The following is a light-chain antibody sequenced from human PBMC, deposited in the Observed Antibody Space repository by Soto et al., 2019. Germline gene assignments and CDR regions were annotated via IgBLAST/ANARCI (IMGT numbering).Light chain of an antibody. CDR2: DAS. V-gene: IGKV3-20*01. J-gene: IGKJ3*01. CDR3: QQYGRTPGLFT. Sequence: EIVLTQSPGTLSLSPGERATLSCRASQSVTRNYLAWYQQKPGQAPRLLIYDASARATGIPDRFSGSGSGTDFTLTIRRLGAEDFAVYYCQQYGRTPGLFTFGPGTKVDIK. CDR1: QSVTRNY.